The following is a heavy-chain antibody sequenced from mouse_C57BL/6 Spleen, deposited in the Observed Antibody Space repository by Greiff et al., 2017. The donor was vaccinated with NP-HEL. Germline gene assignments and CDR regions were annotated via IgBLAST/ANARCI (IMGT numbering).Heavy chain of an antibody. Sequence: VKVVESGAELMKPGASVKLSCKATGYTFTGYWIEWVKQRPGHGLEWIGEILPGSGSTNYNEKFKGKATFTADTSSNTAYMQLSSLTTEDSAIYYCARSPYYGSSYRFAYWGQGTLVTVSA. J-gene: IGHJ3*01. V-gene: IGHV1-9*01. CDR1: GYTFTGYW. CDR2: ILPGSGST. CDR3: ARSPYYGSSYRFAY. D-gene: IGHD1-1*01.